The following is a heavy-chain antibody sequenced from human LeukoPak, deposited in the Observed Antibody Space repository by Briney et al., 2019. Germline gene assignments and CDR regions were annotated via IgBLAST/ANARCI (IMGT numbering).Heavy chain of an antibody. Sequence: PGGSLRLSCEASGFTFGNYAMNWVRQAPGKGLEWVSTISGTGSSTYYADSAKGRFTLSRHNSKDTLFLQLNSLTAAHPAMYFCAKASVAIPQYFNSWGQGTLVTVSS. CDR2: ISGTGSST. CDR1: GFTFGNYA. D-gene: IGHD2-2*02. CDR3: AKASVAIPQYFNS. J-gene: IGHJ4*02. V-gene: IGHV3-23*01.